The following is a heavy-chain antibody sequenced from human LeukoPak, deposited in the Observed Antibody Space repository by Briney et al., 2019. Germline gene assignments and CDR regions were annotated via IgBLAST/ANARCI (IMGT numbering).Heavy chain of an antibody. D-gene: IGHD3-16*02. CDR2: IKQDGSEK. Sequence: AGGSLRLSCAASGFTFSSYWMSWVRQAPGKGLEWVANIKQDGSEKYYVDSVKGRFTISRDNAKNSLYLQMDSLRVDDTAMYYCAGSLVIRGQGTLVTVSS. CDR1: GFTFSSYW. V-gene: IGHV3-7*01. J-gene: IGHJ4*02. CDR3: AGSLVI.